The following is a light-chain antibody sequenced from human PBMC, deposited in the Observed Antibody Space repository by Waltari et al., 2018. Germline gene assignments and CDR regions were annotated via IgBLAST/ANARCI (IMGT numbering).Light chain of an antibody. CDR3: QQYNNWWT. V-gene: IGKV3-15*01. CDR1: QSVSSN. Sequence: EIVMTQSPATLSVSPGERATLSCRASQSVSSNLAWYQQKPGQAPRLLIYGASTRATGFPARFSGSGSGTEFTLTISRLQSEDFAVYYCQQYNNWWTFGQGTKVEIK. CDR2: GAS. J-gene: IGKJ1*01.